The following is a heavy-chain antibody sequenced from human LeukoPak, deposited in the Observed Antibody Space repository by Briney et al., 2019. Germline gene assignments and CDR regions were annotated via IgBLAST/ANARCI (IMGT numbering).Heavy chain of an antibody. CDR3: ARAGSSSWYADY. J-gene: IGHJ4*02. Sequence: SQTLSLTCTVSGGSISSGGYYWSWLRQPPGKGLEWIGYFYYSGSTNYNPSLKSQVTMSLDTSKNQFSLKLSSVTAADTAVYYCARAGSSSWYADYWGQGTLVTVSS. CDR1: GGSISSGGYY. D-gene: IGHD6-13*01. V-gene: IGHV4-61*08. CDR2: FYYSGST.